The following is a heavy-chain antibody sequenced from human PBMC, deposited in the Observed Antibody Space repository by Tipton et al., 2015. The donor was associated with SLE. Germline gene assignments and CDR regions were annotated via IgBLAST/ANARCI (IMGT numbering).Heavy chain of an antibody. D-gene: IGHD6-13*01. CDR2: IIPIFGTA. Sequence: QSGPEVKKPGASVKASCKASGYTFTSYYMHWVRQAPGQGLEWMGGIIPIFGTANYAQKFQGRVTITADESTSTAYMELSRLRSDDTAVYYCARGQYWEQLYYFDYWGQGTLVTVSS. CDR3: ARGQYWEQLYYFDY. CDR1: GYTFTSYY. V-gene: IGHV1-69*13. J-gene: IGHJ4*02.